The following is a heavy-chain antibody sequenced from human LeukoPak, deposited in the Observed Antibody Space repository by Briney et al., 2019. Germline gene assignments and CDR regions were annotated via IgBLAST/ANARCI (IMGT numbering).Heavy chain of an antibody. J-gene: IGHJ6*04. V-gene: IGHV3-30*04. Sequence: GGSLRLSCAASGFTFSSYAMHWVRQAPGKGLEWVAVISYDGSNKYYADSMKGRFTISRDNSKNTLYLQMNSLRAEDTAVYYCARARGVRAAALDVWGKGTTVTVSS. CDR3: ARARGVRAAALDV. CDR2: ISYDGSNK. D-gene: IGHD6-13*01. CDR1: GFTFSSYA.